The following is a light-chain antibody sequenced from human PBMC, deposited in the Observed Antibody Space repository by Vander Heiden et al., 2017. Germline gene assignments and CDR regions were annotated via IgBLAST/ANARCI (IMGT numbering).Light chain of an antibody. CDR1: QGIRND. Sequence: AIQMTQSPSSLSASVGDRVTITCRASQGIRNDLGWYQQKPGKAPKLLIYASSSLQSGVPSRFSGSGSGTDFTLTISSLQPEDFATYYCRQDDNYPRTFGHGTKVDIK. CDR2: ASS. V-gene: IGKV1-6*01. J-gene: IGKJ3*01. CDR3: RQDDNYPRT.